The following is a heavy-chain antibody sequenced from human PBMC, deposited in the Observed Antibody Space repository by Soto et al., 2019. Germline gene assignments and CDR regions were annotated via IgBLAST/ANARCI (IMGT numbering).Heavy chain of an antibody. CDR2: VSSTGST. V-gene: IGHV4-59*01. CDR3: ARFSPPRKSYDSNPGWFDP. D-gene: IGHD3-22*01. J-gene: IGHJ5*02. CDR1: WGSPNRYY. Sequence: TLSLTCTVSWGSPNRYYWTWVRQSPGKGLEWIGYVSSTGSTNYNPSLKSRVILSLDTSTSEVSLSLTSVTAADAAVYFCARFSPPRKSYDSNPGWFDPWGQGIMVTVSS.